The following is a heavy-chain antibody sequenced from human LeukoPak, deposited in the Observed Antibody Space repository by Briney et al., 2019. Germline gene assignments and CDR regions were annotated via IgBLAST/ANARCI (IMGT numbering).Heavy chain of an antibody. CDR2: TKKDGSEK. D-gene: IGHD2-21*01. J-gene: IGHJ4*02. CDR1: GFTFSTYW. Sequence: GGSLRLSCGASGFTFSTYWMSWVGQAPGKGLEWVANTKKDGSEKNYVDSVKGRFTISGDNAKNSLYLQMNGLRVEDTAVYYCVREGYFVFDFWGQGALVTVSS. V-gene: IGHV3-7*01. CDR3: VREGYFVFDF.